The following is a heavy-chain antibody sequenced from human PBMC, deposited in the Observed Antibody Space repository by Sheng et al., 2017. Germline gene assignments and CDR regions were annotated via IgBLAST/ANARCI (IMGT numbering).Heavy chain of an antibody. D-gene: IGHD6-13*01. J-gene: IGHJ4*02. CDR1: GFTFSSYW. Sequence: EEHLVESGGGLVQPGGSLRLSCAASGFTFSSYWMSWVRQAPGKGLYWVANINQDGSEIRYVDSVKGRFTISRDNAKNSLYLQMNSLRAEDTAVYYCARDWQQPWGYYFDYWGQGTLVTVSS. CDR2: INQDGSEI. CDR3: ARDWQQPWGYYFDY. V-gene: IGHV3-7*01.